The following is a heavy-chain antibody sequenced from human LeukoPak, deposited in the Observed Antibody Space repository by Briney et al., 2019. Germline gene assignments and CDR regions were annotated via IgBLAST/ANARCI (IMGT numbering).Heavy chain of an antibody. D-gene: IGHD3-22*01. V-gene: IGHV4-39*07. J-gene: IGHJ6*03. CDR1: GGSISSSSYY. CDR2: IYYSGST. CDR3: ARGAYYYDSSGYSRHYYYMDV. Sequence: SETLSLTCTVSGGSISSSSYYWGWIRQPPGKGLEWIGSIYYSGSTYYNPSLKSRVTISVDTSKNQFSLKLSSVTAADTAVYYCARGAYYYDSSGYSRHYYYMDVWGKGTTVTISS.